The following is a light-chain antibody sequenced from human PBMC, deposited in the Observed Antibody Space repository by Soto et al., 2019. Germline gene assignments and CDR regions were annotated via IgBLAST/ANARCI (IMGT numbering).Light chain of an antibody. CDR1: QTVGRNY. CDR3: QQYASSPLT. V-gene: IGKV3-20*01. CDR2: GAS. Sequence: EIVLTQSPGTLSLSPGERATLSCRASQTVGRNYLAWYQQKPGQTPRLLIHGASNRATGIPDRISGSRSETDFTLIISRLEPEDFAVYYCQQYASSPLTFGGGTKVEIK. J-gene: IGKJ4*01.